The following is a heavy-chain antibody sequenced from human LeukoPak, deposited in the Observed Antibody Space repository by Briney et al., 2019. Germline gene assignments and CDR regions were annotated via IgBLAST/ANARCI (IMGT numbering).Heavy chain of an antibody. J-gene: IGHJ4*02. V-gene: IGHV3-21*01. CDR3: ARGAIAAAGKAYLDY. D-gene: IGHD6-13*01. Sequence: GGSLRLSCAAPGFTFSSYSMNWVRQAPGKGLEWVSSISSSSSYIYYADSVKGRFTISRDNAKNSLYLQMNSLRAEDTAMYYCARGAIAAAGKAYLDYWGQGTLFTVSS. CDR1: GFTFSSYS. CDR2: ISSSSSYI.